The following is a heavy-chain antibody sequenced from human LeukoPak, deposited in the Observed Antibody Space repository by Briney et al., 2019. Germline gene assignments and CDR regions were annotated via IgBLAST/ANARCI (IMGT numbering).Heavy chain of an antibody. D-gene: IGHD2-2*01. CDR1: GFTFSNAW. V-gene: IGHV3-15*01. CDR3: TTDGVHCSSTSCS. Sequence: PGGSLRLSCAASGFTFSNAWMSWVRQAPGKGLEWVGRIKSKTDGGTTDYAAPVKGRFTISRDDPKNTLYLQMNSLKTEDTAVYYCTTDGVHCSSTSCSWGQGTLVTVSS. CDR2: IKSKTDGGTT. J-gene: IGHJ5*02.